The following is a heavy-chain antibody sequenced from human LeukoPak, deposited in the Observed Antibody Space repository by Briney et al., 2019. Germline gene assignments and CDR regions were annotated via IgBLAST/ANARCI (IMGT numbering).Heavy chain of an antibody. Sequence: SETLSLTCTVSGGSISSSSYYWGWIRQPPGKGLEWIGSIYYSGSTYYNPSLKSRVTISVDTSKNQFSLKLSSVTAADTAVYYCARGGYYGSGSYVDYYYYYYMDVWGKGTTVTVSS. CDR1: GGSISSSSYY. CDR3: ARGGYYGSGSYVDYYYYYYMDV. D-gene: IGHD3-10*01. CDR2: IYYSGST. J-gene: IGHJ6*03. V-gene: IGHV4-39*07.